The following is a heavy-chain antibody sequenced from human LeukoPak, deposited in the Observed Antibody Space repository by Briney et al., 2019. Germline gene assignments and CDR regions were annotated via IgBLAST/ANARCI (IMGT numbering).Heavy chain of an antibody. V-gene: IGHV7-4-1*02. CDR2: INTNTGNP. CDR1: GYTFSYYA. D-gene: IGHD2-15*01. CDR3: AGERVVAAIALDNAFDI. Sequence: ASVKVSCKASGYTFSYYAMNWVRQAPGQGLEWMGWINTNTGNPTYAQGFTGRFVFSLDTSVSTAYLQISSLKAEDTAVYYCAGERVVAAIALDNAFDIWGQGTMVSVSS. J-gene: IGHJ3*02.